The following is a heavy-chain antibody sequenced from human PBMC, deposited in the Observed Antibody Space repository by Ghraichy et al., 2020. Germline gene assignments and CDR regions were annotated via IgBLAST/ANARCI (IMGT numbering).Heavy chain of an antibody. V-gene: IGHV4-34*01. CDR3: ARGREVDGWGGYAPPAAFDF. CDR1: GGSFSGYY. Sequence: SETLSLTCAVSGGSFSGYYWAWIRQSPGKGLEWIGEINYSGTSNYNPSLKNRVSMSVDASKSHFSLNLKSLTAADTAVYYCARGREVDGWGGYAPPAAFDFWGQGNLVTVS. J-gene: IGHJ4*02. CDR2: INYSGTS. D-gene: IGHD3-16*01.